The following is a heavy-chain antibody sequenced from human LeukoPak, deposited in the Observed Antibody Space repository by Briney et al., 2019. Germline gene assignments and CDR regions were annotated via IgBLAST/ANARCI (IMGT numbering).Heavy chain of an antibody. CDR2: IHRDGRT. CDR3: GKTDIYFNPIDY. V-gene: IGHV4-4*02. J-gene: IGHJ4*02. D-gene: IGHD3-9*01. Sequence: SETLSHTCAVSGVSISSSEWWIWVRQPPGQGLEWIGEIHRDGRTRYNPSLQTRVTMSIDYSKNQISLEVTSVTAADTAIYYCGKTDIYFNPIDYWGPGSLVTVSS. CDR1: GVSISSSEW.